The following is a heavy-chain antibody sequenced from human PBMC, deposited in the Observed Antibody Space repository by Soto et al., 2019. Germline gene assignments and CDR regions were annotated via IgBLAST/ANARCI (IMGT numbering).Heavy chain of an antibody. CDR3: ARAGDPRVVVAAMASLTDAFDI. CDR2: INHSGST. CDR1: GGSFSGYY. D-gene: IGHD2-15*01. V-gene: IGHV4-34*01. J-gene: IGHJ3*02. Sequence: QVQLQQWGAGLLKPSETLSLTCAVYGGSFSGYYWSWIRQPPGNGLGWIGEINHSGSTNYNPSLKGRVTISVETANTQFSLKLSSLTAADTAVYYCARAGDPRVVVAAMASLTDAFDIGGQGTMVTVSS.